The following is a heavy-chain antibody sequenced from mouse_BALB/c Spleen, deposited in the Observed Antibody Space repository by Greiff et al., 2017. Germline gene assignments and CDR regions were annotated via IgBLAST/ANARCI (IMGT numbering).Heavy chain of an antibody. V-gene: IGHV5-17*02. D-gene: IGHD1-1*01. CDR3: ARRPYVDYAMDY. CDR1: GFTFSSFG. Sequence: VKLMESGGGLVQPGGSRKLSCAASGFTFSSFGMHWVRQAPEKGLEWVAYISSGSSTIYYADTVKGRFTISRDNPKNTLFLQMTSLRSEDSAMYYCARRPYVDYAMDYWGQGTSVTVSS. CDR2: ISSGSSTI. J-gene: IGHJ4*01.